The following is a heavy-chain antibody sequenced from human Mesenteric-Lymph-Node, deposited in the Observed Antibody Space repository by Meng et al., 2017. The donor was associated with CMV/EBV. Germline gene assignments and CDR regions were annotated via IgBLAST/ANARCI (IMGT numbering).Heavy chain of an antibody. J-gene: IGHJ5*02. CDR3: ARDYGTTSGSGWFDP. D-gene: IGHD1-7*01. V-gene: IGHV4-31*02. Sequence: GGSISSGCFYCSLLRQHPGKGLEWIGYIYYRGRTYSHPSLKSRVTISVDTSKNQFSLKLSSVTAADTAVYYCARDYGTTSGSGWFDPWGQGTLVTVSS. CDR2: IYYRGRT. CDR1: GGSISSGCFY.